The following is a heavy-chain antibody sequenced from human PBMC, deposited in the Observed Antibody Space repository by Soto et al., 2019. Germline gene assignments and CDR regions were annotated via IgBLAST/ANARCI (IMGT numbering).Heavy chain of an antibody. CDR3: ARSEEDSDYYYYGLDV. Sequence: SQTLSLTCVISGDSVSSSSVAWNCVIHSPSRCLEWLGRTYYRSRWYSDFAVSVRGRIVINADTSKNQFSLQLNSVTPEDTAVYFCARSEEDSDYYYYGLDVWGQGTTVTVSS. CDR1: GDSVSSSSVA. V-gene: IGHV6-1*01. J-gene: IGHJ6*02. CDR2: TYYRSRWYS. D-gene: IGHD2-15*01.